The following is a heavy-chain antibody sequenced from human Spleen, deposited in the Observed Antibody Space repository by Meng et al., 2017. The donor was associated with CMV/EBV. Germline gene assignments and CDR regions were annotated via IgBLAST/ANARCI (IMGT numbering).Heavy chain of an antibody. Sequence: SETLSLTCTVSGGSISATGYYWVWIRQHPGKGLEWIGHIDDSGSTLYNPSLKSRLTISVDTSKNHFSLKLTSATAADTAVYFCARDSTFMTTGIPRFYYRAMDVWGQGTTVTVSS. CDR3: ARDSTFMTTGIPRFYYRAMDV. CDR1: GGSISATGYY. D-gene: IGHD4-11*01. V-gene: IGHV4-31*03. J-gene: IGHJ6*02. CDR2: IDDSGST.